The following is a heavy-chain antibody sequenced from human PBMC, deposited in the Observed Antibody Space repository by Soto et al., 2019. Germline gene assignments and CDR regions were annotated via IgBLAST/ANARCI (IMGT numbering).Heavy chain of an antibody. CDR1: GYTFTGYY. J-gene: IGHJ6*03. CDR2: INPNSGGT. CDR3: ARATVTTRSYYYYMDV. D-gene: IGHD4-4*01. Sequence: ASVKVSCKASGYTFTGYYMHWVRQAPGQGLEWMGWINPNSGGTNYAQKFQGWVTMTRDTSISTAYMELSRLRSDDTAVYYCARATVTTRSYYYYMDVWGKGTTVTVSS. V-gene: IGHV1-2*04.